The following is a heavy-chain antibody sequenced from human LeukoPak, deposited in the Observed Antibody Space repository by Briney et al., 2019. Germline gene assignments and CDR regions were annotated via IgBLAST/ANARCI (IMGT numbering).Heavy chain of an antibody. D-gene: IGHD2-15*01. V-gene: IGHV3-48*01. Sequence: GGSLRLSCAASGFTFSSYAMHWVRQAPGKGLEWVSYISSSSSTIYYADSVKGRFTISRDNAKNSLYLQMNSLRAEDTAVYYCARGGVSLVVVAATEIDYWGQGTLVTVSS. CDR2: ISSSSSTI. CDR1: GFTFSSYA. CDR3: ARGGVSLVVVAATEIDY. J-gene: IGHJ4*02.